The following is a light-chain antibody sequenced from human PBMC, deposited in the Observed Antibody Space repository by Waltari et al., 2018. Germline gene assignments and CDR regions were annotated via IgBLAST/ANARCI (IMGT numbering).Light chain of an antibody. CDR1: QSVSRS. J-gene: IGKJ4*01. V-gene: IGKV3-11*01. CDR3: QQRSDWPPLT. Sequence: IVLTQSPGTLSLSPGERATLSCRASQSVSRSLACYQQKPGQAPKLLIYGASTRATGIPDRFTGSGSGTDFTLTISGLEPEDFAVYYCQQRSDWPPLTFGGGTKVEIK. CDR2: GAS.